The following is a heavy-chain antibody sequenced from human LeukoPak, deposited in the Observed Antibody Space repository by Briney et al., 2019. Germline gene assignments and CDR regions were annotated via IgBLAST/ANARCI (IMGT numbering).Heavy chain of an antibody. CDR1: GYTFTSYD. V-gene: IGHV1-8*01. Sequence: ASVKVSCKASGYTFTSYDINWVRQATGQGLEWMGWMNPNSGNTGYAQKFHGRVTMTRNTSISTAYMELSSLRSEDTAVYYCARVGTFGGVIDYWGQGTLVTVSS. CDR3: ARVGTFGGVIDY. D-gene: IGHD3-16*01. J-gene: IGHJ4*02. CDR2: MNPNSGNT.